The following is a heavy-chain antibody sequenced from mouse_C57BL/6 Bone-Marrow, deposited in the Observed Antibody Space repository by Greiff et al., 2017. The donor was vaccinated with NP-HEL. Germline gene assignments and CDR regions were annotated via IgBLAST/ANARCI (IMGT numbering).Heavy chain of an antibody. CDR3: ARDSPYAMDY. CDR1: GYTFTSYW. Sequence: QVQLQQPGAELVKPGASVKMSCTASGYTFTSYWITWVKQRPGQGLEWIGDIYPGSGSTTYTEKFKSKATLTVDTSSSTAYMQLSSLTSEDAAVYYCARDSPYAMDYWGQGTSGTVTS. V-gene: IGHV1-55*01. CDR2: IYPGSGST. J-gene: IGHJ4*01. D-gene: IGHD3-2*01.